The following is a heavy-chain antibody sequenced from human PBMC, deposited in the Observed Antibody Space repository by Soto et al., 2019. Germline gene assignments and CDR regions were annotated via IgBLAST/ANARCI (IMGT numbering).Heavy chain of an antibody. CDR1: GFTSSSYS. CDR2: ISSSRRNI. CDR3: AGDYSYACDY. V-gene: IGHV3-21*04. Sequence: PGGSLRLSCAASGFTSSSYSMNWVRQAPGKGLDWVSSISSSRRNIYYADSVKGRFTISRDNSKNTLYLQMNSLRAEDTAVYYCAGDYSYACDYWGQGTLVTVSS. J-gene: IGHJ4*02. D-gene: IGHD3-16*01.